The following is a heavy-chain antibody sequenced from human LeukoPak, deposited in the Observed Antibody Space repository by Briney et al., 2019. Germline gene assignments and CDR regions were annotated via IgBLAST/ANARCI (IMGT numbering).Heavy chain of an antibody. CDR1: GFTFSSYS. V-gene: IGHV3-49*04. J-gene: IGHJ6*02. CDR2: IRSKAYGGTT. Sequence: PGGSLRLSCAASGFTFSSYSMNWVRQAPGKGLEWVSFIRSKAYGGTTEYAASVKGRFTISRDDSKSIAYLQMNSLKTEDTAVYYCRGDSSGYYSDYGMDVWGQGTTVTVSS. D-gene: IGHD3-22*01. CDR3: RGDSSGYYSDYGMDV.